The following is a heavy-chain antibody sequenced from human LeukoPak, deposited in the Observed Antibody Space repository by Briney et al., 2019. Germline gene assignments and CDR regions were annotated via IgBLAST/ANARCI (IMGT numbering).Heavy chain of an antibody. J-gene: IGHJ5*02. CDR1: GYTFTIYG. Sequence: ASVKVSFKGSGYTFTIYGISWVRQAPGQGREWMGWISAYNGNTNYAQKLQGRGTMTTDRSPSTAYIELRTLRSDDTAVYYCARDLPQGWDLPGPYNWFDPWGQGTLVTVSS. CDR3: ARDLPQGWDLPGPYNWFDP. D-gene: IGHD1-26*01. V-gene: IGHV1-18*01. CDR2: ISAYNGNT.